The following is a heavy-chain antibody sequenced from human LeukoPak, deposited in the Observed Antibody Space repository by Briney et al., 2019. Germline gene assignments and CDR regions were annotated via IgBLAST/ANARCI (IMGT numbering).Heavy chain of an antibody. V-gene: IGHV3-30-3*01. CDR1: GFTFSSYA. Sequence: GRSLRLSCAASGFTFSSYAMHWVRQAPGKGLEWVAVISYDGSNKYYADSVKGRFTISRDNSKNTLYLQMNSLRAGDTAVYYCARRGNCSSTSCLNWFDPWGQGTLVTVSS. J-gene: IGHJ5*02. CDR2: ISYDGSNK. CDR3: ARRGNCSSTSCLNWFDP. D-gene: IGHD2-2*01.